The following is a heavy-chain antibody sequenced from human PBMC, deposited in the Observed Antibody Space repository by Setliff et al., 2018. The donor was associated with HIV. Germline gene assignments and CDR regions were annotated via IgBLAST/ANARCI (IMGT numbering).Heavy chain of an antibody. CDR2: IYHSGST. D-gene: IGHD6-13*01. J-gene: IGHJ5*02. Sequence: PSETLSLTCAVSGYSISSGYFWAWIRQPPGKGLEWIGSIYHSGSTYYNPSPKSRVTKSVDTSKNQFSLRLSSVTAADTAMYYCAGGLGIAAAGSRRQDNWFDPWGQGTLVTVSS. V-gene: IGHV4-38-2*01. CDR1: GYSISSGYF. CDR3: AGGLGIAAAGSRRQDNWFDP.